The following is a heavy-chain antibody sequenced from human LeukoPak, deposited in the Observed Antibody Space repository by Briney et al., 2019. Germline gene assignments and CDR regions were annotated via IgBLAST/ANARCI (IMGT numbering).Heavy chain of an antibody. CDR3: ARDVDGGRRVGRYFDL. Sequence: PSETLSLTCTVSGGSISSGGYYWSWIRQHPGKGLEWIGYIYYSGSTCYNPSLKSRVTISVDTSKNQFSLKLSSVTAADTAVYYCARDVDGGRRVGRYFDLWGRGTLVTVSS. CDR1: GGSISSGGYY. D-gene: IGHD4-23*01. CDR2: IYYSGST. V-gene: IGHV4-31*03. J-gene: IGHJ2*01.